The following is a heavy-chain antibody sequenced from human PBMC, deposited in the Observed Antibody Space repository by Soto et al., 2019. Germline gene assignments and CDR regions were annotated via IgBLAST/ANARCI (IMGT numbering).Heavy chain of an antibody. Sequence: GGSLRLSCAASGFTFSSYAMSSVRQAPGKGLEWVSAISGSGGSTYYADSVKGRFTISRDNSKNTLYLQMNSLRAEDTAVYYCAKTTCSGGSCYYYFDYWGQGTLVTVSS. CDR1: GFTFSSYA. CDR2: ISGSGGST. CDR3: AKTTCSGGSCYYYFDY. D-gene: IGHD2-15*01. V-gene: IGHV3-23*01. J-gene: IGHJ4*02.